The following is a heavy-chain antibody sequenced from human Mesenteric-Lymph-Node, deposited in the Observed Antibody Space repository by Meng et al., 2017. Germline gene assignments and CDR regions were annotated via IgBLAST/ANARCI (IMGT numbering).Heavy chain of an antibody. J-gene: IGHJ4*02. V-gene: IGHV4-31*03. CDR1: WGSISSGGYY. D-gene: IGHD5-24*01. CDR3: ARGPSRWLQFSFDY. Sequence: QLQGAGPGLFKPSETLSLTCTVSWGSISSGGYYWSWIRQHPGKGLEWIGYIYYSGSTYYNPSLKSRVTISVDTSKNQFSLKLSSVTAADTAVYYCARGPSRWLQFSFDYWGQGTLVTVSS. CDR2: IYYSGST.